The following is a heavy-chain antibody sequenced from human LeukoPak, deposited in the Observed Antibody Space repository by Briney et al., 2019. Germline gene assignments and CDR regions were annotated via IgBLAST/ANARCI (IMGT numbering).Heavy chain of an antibody. CDR2: VSYSGST. D-gene: IGHD2-2*02. CDR3: VRHNTQKSVADY. J-gene: IGHJ4*02. CDR1: GGSISSYY. V-gene: IGHV4-59*08. Sequence: SETVSLTCTVSGGSISSYYWSWIRQPPGKELEWIGYVSYSGSTNYNPSLKSPVTISVDTSKNQFSLKLSSVTAADTAMYYCVRHNTQKSVADYWGQGTLFT.